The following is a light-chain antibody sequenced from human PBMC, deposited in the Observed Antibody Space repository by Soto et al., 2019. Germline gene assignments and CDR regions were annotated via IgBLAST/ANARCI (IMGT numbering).Light chain of an antibody. CDR3: QQYGSSPRYS. J-gene: IGKJ2*03. Sequence: DIVLTQSPGTLSLSPGERATLSCRASQSVDSRYLAWYQQKPGQAPRLVTHAVSRRATGIPDRFSGSGSGTDFTLTISRLEPEDFAEYYCQQYGSSPRYSFGQGTKLEIK. CDR1: QSVDSRY. V-gene: IGKV3-20*01. CDR2: AVS.